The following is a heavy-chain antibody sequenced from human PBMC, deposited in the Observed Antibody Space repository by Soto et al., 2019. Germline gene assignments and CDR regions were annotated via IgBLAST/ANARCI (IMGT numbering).Heavy chain of an antibody. J-gene: IGHJ3*02. CDR1: GGTFSSYA. Sequence: QVQLVQSGAEVKKPGSSVKVSCKASGGTFSSYAISWVRQAPGQGLEWKGGIIPIFGTANYAQKFQGRVTITADEATSTAYMELRSLRSEDTAVYYCARAYCGGDCYQIDAFDIWGQGTMVTVSS. CDR3: ARAYCGGDCYQIDAFDI. CDR2: IIPIFGTA. V-gene: IGHV1-69*01. D-gene: IGHD2-21*02.